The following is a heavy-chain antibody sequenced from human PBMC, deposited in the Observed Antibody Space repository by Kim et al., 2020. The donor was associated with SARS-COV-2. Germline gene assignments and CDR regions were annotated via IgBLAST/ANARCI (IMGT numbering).Heavy chain of an antibody. D-gene: IGHD2-2*01. CDR2: ISGSGVST. J-gene: IGHJ5*02. V-gene: IGHV3-23*01. CDR1: GFTFSNYA. Sequence: GGSLRLSCVASGFTFSNYALGWVRQAPGKGLEWVSSISGSGVSTYNEDSVKGRFTISRDNSKNTLDLQMNSLRGEDTAVYYCARHSSTNWYYNWFDPWGQGTLVTVSS. CDR3: ARHSSTNWYYNWFDP.